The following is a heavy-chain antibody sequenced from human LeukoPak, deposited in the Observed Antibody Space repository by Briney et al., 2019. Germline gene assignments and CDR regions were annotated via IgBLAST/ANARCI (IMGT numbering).Heavy chain of an antibody. CDR1: GYTFTSYY. D-gene: IGHD3-10*01. Sequence: GASVKVSCKASGYTFTSYYMHWVRQAPGQGLEWMGIINPSGGSTSYAQKVQGRVTMTRDTSTSTVYMELSSLRSEDTAVYYCARSPTTMVRGVIIDYWGQGTLVTVSS. CDR3: ARSPTTMVRGVIIDY. CDR2: INPSGGST. V-gene: IGHV1-46*01. J-gene: IGHJ4*02.